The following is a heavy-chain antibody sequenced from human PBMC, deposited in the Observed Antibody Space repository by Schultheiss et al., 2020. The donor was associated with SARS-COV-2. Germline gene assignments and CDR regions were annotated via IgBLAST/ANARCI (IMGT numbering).Heavy chain of an antibody. Sequence: SETLSLTCAIYGGSFGDQYWSWIRQPPGKGLEWIGEINHSGSTNYNPSLKSRVTISVDTSKNQFSLKLSSVTAADTAVYYCARSAIVATIDWFDPWGQGTLVTVSS. CDR2: INHSGST. V-gene: IGHV4-34*01. D-gene: IGHD5-12*01. CDR1: GGSFGDQY. CDR3: ARSAIVATIDWFDP. J-gene: IGHJ5*02.